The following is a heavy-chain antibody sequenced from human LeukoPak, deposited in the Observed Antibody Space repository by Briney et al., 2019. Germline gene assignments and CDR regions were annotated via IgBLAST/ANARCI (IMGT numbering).Heavy chain of an antibody. CDR2: IRSKAKKYAT. D-gene: IGHD1-14*01. J-gene: IGHJ4*02. CDR3: TRHGPSGTIDDFDF. Sequence: GGSLTLSCAASGFTFSDSGIHWVRQASGKGLEWVGRIRSKAKKYATAYGASVRGRFTISRDDSKNMAYLQMNSLKTEDTAVYYCTRHGPSGTIDDFDFWGQGALVTVSS. CDR1: GFTFSDSG. V-gene: IGHV3-73*01.